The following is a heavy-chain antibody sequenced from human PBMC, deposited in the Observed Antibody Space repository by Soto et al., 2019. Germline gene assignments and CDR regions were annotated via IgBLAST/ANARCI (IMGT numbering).Heavy chain of an antibody. Sequence: ASVKVSCKASGYTFTSYGISWVRQAPGQGLEWMGWISAYNGNTNYAQKLQGRVTMTTDTSTSTAYMELRSLRSDDTAVYYRARESSGWYGDYYYGMDVWGQGTTVTVS. D-gene: IGHD6-19*01. V-gene: IGHV1-18*04. CDR3: ARESSGWYGDYYYGMDV. CDR2: ISAYNGNT. J-gene: IGHJ6*02. CDR1: GYTFTSYG.